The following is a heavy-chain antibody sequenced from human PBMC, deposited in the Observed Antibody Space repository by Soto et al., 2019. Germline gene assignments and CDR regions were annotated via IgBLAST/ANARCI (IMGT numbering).Heavy chain of an antibody. Sequence: SETLSLTCAVDGGSVSGYYWTWIRQPPGKGLEWIGEINHSGNTNYNPSLESRVTMSVDTSKNHFSLKVTSVSAADTAVYYCARCSLVVVPAPGFDPWGRGTLVTVSS. J-gene: IGHJ5*02. V-gene: IGHV4-34*01. CDR2: INHSGNT. CDR3: ARCSLVVVPAPGFDP. CDR1: GGSVSGYY. D-gene: IGHD2-2*01.